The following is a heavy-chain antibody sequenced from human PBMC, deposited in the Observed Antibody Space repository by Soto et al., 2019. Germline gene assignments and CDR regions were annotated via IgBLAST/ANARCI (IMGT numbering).Heavy chain of an antibody. V-gene: IGHV1-18*04. J-gene: IGHJ6*02. Sequence: QVQLVQSGAEVKKPGASVNVSCNASGYTFTSYGISWVRQAPGQGLQWMGWISAYNGNTHYAQKHQGRVTTTTDTATSTAYMELRSLRSDDTAVYYCAREPSPGIAAAGGSDYYYGMDVWGQGTTVTVSS. D-gene: IGHD6-13*01. CDR2: ISAYNGNT. CDR3: AREPSPGIAAAGGSDYYYGMDV. CDR1: GYTFTSYG.